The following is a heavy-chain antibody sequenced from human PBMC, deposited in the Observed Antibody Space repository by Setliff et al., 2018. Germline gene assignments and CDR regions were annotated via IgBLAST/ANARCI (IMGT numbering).Heavy chain of an antibody. V-gene: IGHV3-20*04. Sequence: GGSLRLSCAASGFTFKNNGMNWVRQAPGKGLEWVSGINWDGRSIGYADSVKGRFTISRDNAKNSLYLQMNSLRVEDTALYYCALSLAAAGHDAFDIWGQGTMVTVSS. CDR1: GFTFKNNG. D-gene: IGHD6-13*01. CDR3: ALSLAAAGHDAFDI. CDR2: INWDGRSI. J-gene: IGHJ3*02.